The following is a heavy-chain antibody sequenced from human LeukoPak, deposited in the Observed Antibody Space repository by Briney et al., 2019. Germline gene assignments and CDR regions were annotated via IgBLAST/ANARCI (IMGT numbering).Heavy chain of an antibody. V-gene: IGHV3-21*01. CDR2: ISSGSTYI. CDR1: GFTFSSYS. J-gene: IGHJ4*02. Sequence: PGGSLRLSCAASGFTFSSYSMNWVRQAPGKGLEWVSSISSGSTYIYYADSVKGRFIISRDNAKNSLSLQMNSLRAEDTAVYYCARAENYYDSGSSLLPFDYWGQGTLVTVSS. CDR3: ARAENYYDSGSSLLPFDY. D-gene: IGHD3-10*01.